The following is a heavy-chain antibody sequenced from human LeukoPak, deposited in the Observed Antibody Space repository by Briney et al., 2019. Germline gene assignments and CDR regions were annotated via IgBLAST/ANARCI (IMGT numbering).Heavy chain of an antibody. J-gene: IGHJ5*02. Sequence: SETLSLTRAVYGESFSVYYWSWIPDPPGKGREWSGEINHSGSTNYNPSIKSRVTISVDRSKNQFSLKLSSVTAADTAVYYCARGDGHCSSTSCYNWFDPWGQGTLVTVS. D-gene: IGHD2-2*01. CDR1: GESFSVYY. CDR2: INHSGST. V-gene: IGHV4-34*01. CDR3: ARGDGHCSSTSCYNWFDP.